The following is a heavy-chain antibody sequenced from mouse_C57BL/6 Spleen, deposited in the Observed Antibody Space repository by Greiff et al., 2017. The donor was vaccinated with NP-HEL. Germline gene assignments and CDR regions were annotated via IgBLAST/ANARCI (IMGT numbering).Heavy chain of an antibody. CDR1: GFNIKDDY. CDR3: TTSYGSSWYFDD. D-gene: IGHD1-1*01. Sequence: EVQLQQSGAELVRPGASVKLSCTASGFNIKDDYMHWVKQRPEQGLEWIGWIDPENGDTEYASKFQGKATITADTSSNTAYLQLSSLTSEDTAVYYCTTSYGSSWYFDDWGTGTTVTVSS. CDR2: IDPENGDT. J-gene: IGHJ1*03. V-gene: IGHV14-4*01.